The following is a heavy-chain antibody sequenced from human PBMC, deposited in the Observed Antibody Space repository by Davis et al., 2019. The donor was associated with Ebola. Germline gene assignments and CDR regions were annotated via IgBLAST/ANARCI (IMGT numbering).Heavy chain of an antibody. CDR3: TNYVQRGAFDI. V-gene: IGHV3-30-3*01. CDR1: GFTFSSYA. Sequence: GESLKISCAASGFTFSSYAMHWVRQAPGKGLEWVAVISYDGSNKYYADSVKGRFTISRDNSKNTLYLQMNTLRAEDTARYYCTNYVQRGAFDIWGQGTMVTVSS. J-gene: IGHJ3*02. CDR2: ISYDGSNK. D-gene: IGHD3-16*01.